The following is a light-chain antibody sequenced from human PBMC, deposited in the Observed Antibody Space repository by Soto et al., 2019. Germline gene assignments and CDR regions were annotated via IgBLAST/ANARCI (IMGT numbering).Light chain of an antibody. J-gene: IGKJ1*01. CDR1: QSISPW. CDR2: KAS. Sequence: DIQMTQSPSTLSASVGDRVTITCRASQSISPWLAWYQQKPGKAPKLLIYKASSLQSGVPSRFSGSGSGPEFMLTLRSLQPDDFATYYCQQYISRWTFVQGTKVEIK. CDR3: QQYISRWT. V-gene: IGKV1-5*03.